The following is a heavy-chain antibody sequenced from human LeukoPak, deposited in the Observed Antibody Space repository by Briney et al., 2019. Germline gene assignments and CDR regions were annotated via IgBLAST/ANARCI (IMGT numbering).Heavy chain of an antibody. CDR1: GGSISSGNHY. CDR3: ARGSQLWLPNYYYYYMDV. CDR2: INHSGST. Sequence: PSETLSLTCTVSGGSISSGNHYWSWIRQPPGKGLEWIGEINHSGSTNYNPSLKSRVTISVDTSKNQFSLKLSSVTAADTAVYYCARGSQLWLPNYYYYYMDVWGKGTTVTVSS. V-gene: IGHV4-39*07. D-gene: IGHD5-18*01. J-gene: IGHJ6*03.